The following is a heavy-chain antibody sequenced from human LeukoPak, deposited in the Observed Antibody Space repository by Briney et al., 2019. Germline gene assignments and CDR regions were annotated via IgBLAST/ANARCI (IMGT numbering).Heavy chain of an antibody. Sequence: ASVKVSCKASGYTFTDYYIHWVRQAPGQGLEWMGWMNPDSGGTNYAQKFKGRVTMTRDTSINTAYMDLRRLTSDDTAIYYRTTRGGDTLMRTEAFDYWGLGTQVTVSS. J-gene: IGHJ4*02. D-gene: IGHD3-16*01. V-gene: IGHV1-2*02. CDR2: MNPDSGGT. CDR3: TTRGGDTLMRTEAFDY. CDR1: GYTFTDYY.